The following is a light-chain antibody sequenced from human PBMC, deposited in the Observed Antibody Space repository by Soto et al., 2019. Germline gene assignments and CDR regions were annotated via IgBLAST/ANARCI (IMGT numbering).Light chain of an antibody. V-gene: IGKV3-20*01. Sequence: EIVLTQSPGTLSLSPGERATLSCRASQSVNSNYLAWYQQKPSQAPRLLIYGASARATGIPDRFSGSGSGTDFTLTISRLEPEDFTVYYCQQYGSSFLTFGGGTKVEIK. CDR3: QQYGSSFLT. J-gene: IGKJ4*01. CDR2: GAS. CDR1: QSVNSNY.